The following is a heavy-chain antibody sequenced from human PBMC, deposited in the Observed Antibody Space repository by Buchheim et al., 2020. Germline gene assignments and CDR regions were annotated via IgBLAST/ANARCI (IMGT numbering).Heavy chain of an antibody. V-gene: IGHV4-39*01. J-gene: IGHJ4*02. Sequence: QLQLQESGPGLVKPSETLSLTCTVSGGSISSSSYYWGWIRQPPGKGLEWIGSIYYSGSTYYNPSLNSRATISVDTSKHQFSLKLSSVTAADTAVYYCAREYYYDSSGYSGGHDYWGQGTL. CDR2: IYYSGST. CDR3: AREYYYDSSGYSGGHDY. CDR1: GGSISSSSYY. D-gene: IGHD3-22*01.